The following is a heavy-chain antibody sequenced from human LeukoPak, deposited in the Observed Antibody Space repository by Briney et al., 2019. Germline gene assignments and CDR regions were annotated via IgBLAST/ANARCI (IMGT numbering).Heavy chain of an antibody. CDR1: GYRLTNNW. Sequence: GESLKISCKVSGYRLTNNWIGWVRQVPGKGLEWMGIIYPGYSDTRYSPSFQGQVTISADKSISTAYLQWSSLKASDTAMYYCARHRDYGDSQSFDYWGQGTLVTVSS. J-gene: IGHJ4*02. CDR3: ARHRDYGDSQSFDY. D-gene: IGHD4-17*01. CDR2: IYPGYSDT. V-gene: IGHV5-51*01.